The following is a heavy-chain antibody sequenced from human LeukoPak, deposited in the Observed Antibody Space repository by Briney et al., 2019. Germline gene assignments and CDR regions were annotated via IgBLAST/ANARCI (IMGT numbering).Heavy chain of an antibody. CDR1: GFTFSSYW. CDR3: ARFLTAIAVAGLFDY. D-gene: IGHD6-19*01. V-gene: IGHV3-7*01. CDR2: IKRDGSEK. J-gene: IGHJ4*02. Sequence: GGSLGLSCAASGFTFSSYWMSWVRQAPGKGLEWVANIKRDGSEKYYVDSVKGRFTISRDNPKNSLYLQMNSLTAEDTAVYYCARFLTAIAVAGLFDYWGQGTLVTVSS.